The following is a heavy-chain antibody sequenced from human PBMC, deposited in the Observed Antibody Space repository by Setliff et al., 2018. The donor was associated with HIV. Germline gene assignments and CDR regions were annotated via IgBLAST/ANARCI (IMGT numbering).Heavy chain of an antibody. V-gene: IGHV3-9*01. CDR1: GFSFDDYA. CDR2: ISWNSRAI. Sequence: GGSLRLSCAASGFSFDDYAMHWVRQAPGRGLEWVAGISWNSRAIGYADSVKGRFTISRDNAKNTVYLQMNSLRTEDTAVYYCARGGFGTGLDYWGLGALVTVSS. D-gene: IGHD6-13*01. J-gene: IGHJ4*02. CDR3: ARGGFGTGLDY.